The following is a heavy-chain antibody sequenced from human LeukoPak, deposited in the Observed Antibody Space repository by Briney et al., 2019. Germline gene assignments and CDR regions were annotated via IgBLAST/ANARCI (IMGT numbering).Heavy chain of an antibody. D-gene: IGHD1-26*01. V-gene: IGHV3-7*03. J-gene: IGHJ4*02. Sequence: GGSLRLPCAASGFTFSSHWMSWVRQVPGKGLEWVANMKQDGSVRHYVDSVKGRFTISRDNAKNSLYLQMNSLRADDTAVYSCAKAKWELFQPRNYWGQGTLVTVSS. CDR3: AKAKWELFQPRNY. CDR1: GFTFSSHW. CDR2: MKQDGSVR.